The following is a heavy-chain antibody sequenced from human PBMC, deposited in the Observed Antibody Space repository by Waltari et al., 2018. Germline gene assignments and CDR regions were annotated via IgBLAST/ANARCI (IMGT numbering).Heavy chain of an antibody. D-gene: IGHD5-12*01. V-gene: IGHV4-34*01. CDR2: INHSGST. J-gene: IGHJ4*02. CDR3: ARGGIVATFLVRPQYYFDY. CDR1: GGSFSGYY. Sequence: QVQLQQWGAGLLKPSETLSLTCAVYGGSFSGYYWSWIRQPPGKGLEWIGEINHSGSTNYNPALKSRVTIAVDTSKNQFSLKRSSVTAADTAVYYCARGGIVATFLVRPQYYFDYWGQGTLVTVSS.